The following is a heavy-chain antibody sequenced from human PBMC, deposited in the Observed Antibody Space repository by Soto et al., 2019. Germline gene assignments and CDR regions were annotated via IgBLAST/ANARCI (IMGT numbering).Heavy chain of an antibody. CDR1: GYSFTTYG. CDR3: AREGPAPYYSYGMDV. CDR2: ISAYNGNT. V-gene: IGHV1-18*01. J-gene: IGHJ6*02. Sequence: QVQLVQSGGEVKKPGASVKVSCKTSGYSFTTYGISWVRQAPGQGLEWMGWISAYNGNTNYAQKLQGRVTMTTDTYTSTAYMELRSLRSDDTAVYYCAREGPAPYYSYGMDVWGQGSTVTVSS.